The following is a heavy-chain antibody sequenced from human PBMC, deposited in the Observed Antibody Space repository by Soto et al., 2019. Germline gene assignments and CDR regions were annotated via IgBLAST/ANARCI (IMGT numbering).Heavy chain of an antibody. CDR1: GYAFTSYG. V-gene: IGHV1-18*04. J-gene: IGHJ6*02. CDR2: ISAYNGNT. CDR3: ARDWPRGLHYYYYGMDV. Sequence: ASVKVSCKASGYAFTSYGISWVRQAPGQGLEWMGWISAYNGNTNYAQKLQGRVTMTTDTSTSTAYMELRSLRSDDTAVYYCARDWPRGLHYYYYGMDVWGQGTTVTVSS.